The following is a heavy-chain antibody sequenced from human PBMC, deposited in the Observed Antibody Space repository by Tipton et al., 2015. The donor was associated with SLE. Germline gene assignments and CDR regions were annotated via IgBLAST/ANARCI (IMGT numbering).Heavy chain of an antibody. J-gene: IGHJ4*02. V-gene: IGHV4-34*01. CDR1: GGSFSGYY. D-gene: IGHD6-6*01. CDR2: INHSGST. Sequence: TLSLTSAVYGGSFSGYYWSWIRQPPGKGLEWIGEINHSGSTNYNPSLKSRVTISADTAKNQFSLKLSSVTAADTAVYYCASYSSSYFDYWGQGTLVTVSS. CDR3: ASYSSSYFDY.